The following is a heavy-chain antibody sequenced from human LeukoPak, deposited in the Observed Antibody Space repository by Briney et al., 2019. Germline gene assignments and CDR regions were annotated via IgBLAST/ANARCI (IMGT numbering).Heavy chain of an antibody. CDR2: INPNSGDT. V-gene: IGHV1-2*02. J-gene: IGHJ4*02. CDR3: ARDIWNLRHIYY. D-gene: IGHD1-1*01. Sequence: ASVKVSCKASGYTFTDYYLHWVRQAPGQGLEWMGWINPNSGDTKYAQNFQGRVTMTGDTSISTDYMELSGLTSDDTAVYYCARDIWNLRHIYYWGQGTLVTVSS. CDR1: GYTFTDYY.